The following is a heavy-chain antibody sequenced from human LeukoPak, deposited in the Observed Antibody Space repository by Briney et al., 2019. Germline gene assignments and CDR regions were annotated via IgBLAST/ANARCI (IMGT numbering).Heavy chain of an antibody. Sequence: SETLSLTCTVSGGSLSSYYWSWIRQPAGKGLEWIGRIYTSGSTNYNPSLKSRVTMSVDTSKNQFSLKLNSVTATDTAVYYCARHGGSGAPDNWGQGTLVTVSS. CDR3: ARHGGSGAPDN. J-gene: IGHJ4*02. CDR1: GGSLSSYY. CDR2: IYTSGST. V-gene: IGHV4-4*07. D-gene: IGHD3-10*01.